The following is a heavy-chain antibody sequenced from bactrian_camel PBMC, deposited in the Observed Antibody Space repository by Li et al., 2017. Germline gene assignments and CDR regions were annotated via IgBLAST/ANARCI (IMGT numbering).Heavy chain of an antibody. V-gene: IGHV3S31*01. CDR3: ANLDGHY. CDR2: INSGGGST. Sequence: VQLVESGGGLVQPGGSLRPSCAASGFTFSSYAMSWVRQAPGKGLECVSSINSGGGSTYYADSVKGRFTISRDNDKNTVTLQLNGLKTEDTAMYYCANLDGHYWGQGTQVTVS. CDR1: GFTFSSYA. J-gene: IGHJ4*01.